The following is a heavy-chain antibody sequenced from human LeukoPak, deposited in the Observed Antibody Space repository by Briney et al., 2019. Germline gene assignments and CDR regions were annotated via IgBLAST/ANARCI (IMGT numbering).Heavy chain of an antibody. J-gene: IGHJ4*02. D-gene: IGHD6-6*01. CDR1: GFTFDDYA. CDR3: AKDRNSYSSSACDY. V-gene: IGHV3-9*01. CDR2: ISWNSGSI. Sequence: GRSLRLSCAASGFTFDDYAMHWVRQAPGEGLEWVSGISWNSGSIGYADSVKGRFTISRDNAKNSLSLQMNSLRAEDTALYYCAKDRNSYSSSACDYWGQGTLVTVSS.